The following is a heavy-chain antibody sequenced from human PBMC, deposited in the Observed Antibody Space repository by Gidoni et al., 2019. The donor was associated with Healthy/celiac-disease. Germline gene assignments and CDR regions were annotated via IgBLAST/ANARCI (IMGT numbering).Heavy chain of an antibody. Sequence: QLQLQESGPGLVKPSETLSLTCTVSGCSIRSSSYYWGWIRQPPGKGLEWIGSIYSSGSTYYNPSLKSRVNISVDKSKNQFSLKLSPVTAADTAVYYCARKDTAMVTDYWGQGTLVTVSS. CDR2: IYSSGST. D-gene: IGHD5-18*01. CDR3: ARKDTAMVTDY. V-gene: IGHV4-39*07. J-gene: IGHJ4*02. CDR1: GCSIRSSSYY.